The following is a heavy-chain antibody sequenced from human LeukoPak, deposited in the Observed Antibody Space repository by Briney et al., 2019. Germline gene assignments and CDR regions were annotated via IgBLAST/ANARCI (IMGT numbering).Heavy chain of an antibody. J-gene: IGHJ6*02. V-gene: IGHV3-74*01. D-gene: IGHD2/OR15-2a*01. CDR1: GFTFSRYW. CDR3: ASYLTSIPSGMDV. Sequence: GGSLRLSCAASGFTFSRYWMHWLRQAPGKGLVWVSRISTDGSSTTYADSVKGRFTISGDNGRNTLYLQMYSLRAEYTAVYYCASYLTSIPSGMDVWGQGTTVTVSS. CDR2: ISTDGSST.